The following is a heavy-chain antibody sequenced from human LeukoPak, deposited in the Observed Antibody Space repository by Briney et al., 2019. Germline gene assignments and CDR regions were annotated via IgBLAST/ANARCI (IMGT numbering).Heavy chain of an antibody. CDR1: GFTFRTYP. V-gene: IGHV3-30-3*01. J-gene: IGHJ4*02. CDR2: ISYDGINE. D-gene: IGHD2-15*01. CDR3: ARDPKGYCSGGSCYIYYFGY. Sequence: GGSRSLSCAASGFTFRTYPMHWVRQAPGKGLEWVALISYDGINEYYADSVKGRFTISRDNSKNTLYLQMNSLRAEDTAVYYCARDPKGYCSGGSCYIYYFGYWGQGTLVTVSS.